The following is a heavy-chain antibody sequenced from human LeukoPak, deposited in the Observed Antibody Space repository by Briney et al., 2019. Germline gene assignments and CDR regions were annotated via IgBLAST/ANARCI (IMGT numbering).Heavy chain of an antibody. CDR2: ISTSGRAT. D-gene: IGHD5/OR15-5a*01. J-gene: IGHJ4*02. Sequence: SGGSLRLSCAASGFAFSTYAMTWVRQAPDKGLQWVSTISTSGRATYYADSVEGRFTISRDNSKNTLYLQMNSLRADDTAVYYCAKARGSSVYEQFDYWGQGTQVTVSP. V-gene: IGHV3-23*01. CDR3: AKARGSSVYEQFDY. CDR1: GFAFSTYA.